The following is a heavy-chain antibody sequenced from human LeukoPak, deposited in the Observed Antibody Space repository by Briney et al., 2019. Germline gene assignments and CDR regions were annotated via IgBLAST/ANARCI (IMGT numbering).Heavy chain of an antibody. Sequence: GGSLRLSCAASGFTFSGYSMNWVRQAPGKGLEWVSYIRSSGSPIYYADSVKGRFTISRDKAKNSVYLQMNSLRDEDTAVYYCVRDPDALDYWGQGTLVTVSS. J-gene: IGHJ4*02. CDR2: IRSSGSPI. CDR3: VRDPDALDY. V-gene: IGHV3-48*02. CDR1: GFTFSGYS.